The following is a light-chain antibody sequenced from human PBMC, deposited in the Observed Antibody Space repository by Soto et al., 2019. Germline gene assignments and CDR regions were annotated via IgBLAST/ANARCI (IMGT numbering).Light chain of an antibody. CDR3: SSYTISSTKV. V-gene: IGLV2-14*01. J-gene: IGLJ1*01. Sequence: QSVLTQPASVSGSPGQSITISCTGTSSDVGGYNYVSWYQHHPGKAPKLMIYEVSNRPSGVSNRFSGSKSGNTASLTISGLQAEDEADYYCSSYTISSTKVFGTVTKVTVL. CDR2: EVS. CDR1: SSDVGGYNY.